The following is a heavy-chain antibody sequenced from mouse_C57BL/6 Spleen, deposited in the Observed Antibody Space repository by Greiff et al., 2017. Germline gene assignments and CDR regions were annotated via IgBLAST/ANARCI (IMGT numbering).Heavy chain of an antibody. CDR3: SPTTVGEGDWFAY. CDR1: GYTFTSYW. J-gene: IGHJ3*01. CDR2: INPSSGYP. Sequence: QVQLQQSGAELAKPGASVKLSCKASGYTFTSYWMHWVKQRPGQGLEWIGYINPSSGYPKYNQKFKDKATLTADKSYSTAYMQLSILTYEDSAVYYCSPTTVGEGDWFAYGGQGTLVTVSA. D-gene: IGHD1-1*01. V-gene: IGHV1-7*01.